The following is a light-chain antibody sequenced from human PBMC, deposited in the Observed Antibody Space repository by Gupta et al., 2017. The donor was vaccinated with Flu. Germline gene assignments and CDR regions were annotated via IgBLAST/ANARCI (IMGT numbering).Light chain of an antibody. V-gene: IGKV1-5*03. CDR3: QQYNSYPKT. CDR1: QSISSW. J-gene: IGKJ1*01. Sequence: DIQMPQSPSTLSASVGDEATITCRPSQSISSWLAWYQQKPGKAPRLLIYNASSLASGVPSRFSGSGSGTEFTLTISSLQPDDFATYYCQQYNSYPKTFGQGTKVEIK. CDR2: NAS.